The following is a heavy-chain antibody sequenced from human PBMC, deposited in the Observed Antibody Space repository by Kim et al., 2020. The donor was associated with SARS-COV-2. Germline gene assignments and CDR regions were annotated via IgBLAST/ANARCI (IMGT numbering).Heavy chain of an antibody. J-gene: IGHJ3*02. V-gene: IGHV4-59*09. CDR3: VRGGIASTVHDAFDI. Sequence: PSLKSRVTMSVDTSKKQFSLKLDSVTAADTAVYYCVRGGIASTVHDAFDIWGQGTMVTFSS. D-gene: IGHD6-13*01.